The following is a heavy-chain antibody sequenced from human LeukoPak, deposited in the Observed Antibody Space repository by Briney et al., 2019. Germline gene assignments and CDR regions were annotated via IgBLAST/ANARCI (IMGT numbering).Heavy chain of an antibody. CDR1: GFTFSSYG. CDR2: IRFDGSNK. Sequence: GGSLRLSCAVSGFTFSSYGMHWVRQAPGKGLEWVAFIRFDGSNKYYADSVKGRFTISRDNSKNTLYLQMNSLRAEDTAVYYCAKSLRGYDFWSPGFWGQGTLVTVSS. J-gene: IGHJ4*02. D-gene: IGHD3-3*01. CDR3: AKSLRGYDFWSPGF. V-gene: IGHV3-30*02.